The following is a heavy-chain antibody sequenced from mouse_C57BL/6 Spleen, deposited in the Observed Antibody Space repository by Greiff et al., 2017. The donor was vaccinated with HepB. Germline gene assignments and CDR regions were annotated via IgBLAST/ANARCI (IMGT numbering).Heavy chain of an antibody. Sequence: QVQLQQPGAELVKPGASVKMFCKASGYTFTSYWITWVKQRPGQGLEWIGDIYPGSGSTNYNEKFKSKATLTVDTSSSTAYMQLSSLTSEDSAVYYCARFYYDYPYWYFDVWGTGTTVTVSS. CDR1: GYTFTSYW. V-gene: IGHV1-55*01. CDR2: IYPGSGST. D-gene: IGHD2-4*01. CDR3: ARFYYDYPYWYFDV. J-gene: IGHJ1*03.